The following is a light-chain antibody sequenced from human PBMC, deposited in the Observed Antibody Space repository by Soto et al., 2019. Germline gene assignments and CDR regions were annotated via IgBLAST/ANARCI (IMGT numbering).Light chain of an antibody. CDR3: QQRSNWPPFT. Sequence: EIVFTQSPATLSVSPGERATLSCRASQSVSSYLAWYQQKPGQAPRLLIYDASNRATGIPARFSGSGSGTDFTLTISSLEPEDFAVYYCQQRSNWPPFTFGPGTKVDIK. CDR1: QSVSSY. V-gene: IGKV3-11*01. J-gene: IGKJ3*01. CDR2: DAS.